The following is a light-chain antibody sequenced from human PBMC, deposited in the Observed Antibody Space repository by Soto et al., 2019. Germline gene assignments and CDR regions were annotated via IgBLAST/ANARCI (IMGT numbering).Light chain of an antibody. J-gene: IGLJ3*02. Sequence: QSVLTQPPSVSAAPGQKVTISCFGRNSNIGRNYVSWYQQLPGTAPKLLIYGNNNRHSGITNRISGSKSGTSATLGITGLQPGDEADYYCATWDNTLSVEVFGGGTKLTVL. CDR3: ATWDNTLSVEV. CDR1: NSNIGRNY. V-gene: IGLV1-51*01. CDR2: GNN.